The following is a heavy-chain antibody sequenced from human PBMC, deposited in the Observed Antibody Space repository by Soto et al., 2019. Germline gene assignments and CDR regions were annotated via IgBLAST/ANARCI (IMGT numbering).Heavy chain of an antibody. J-gene: IGHJ4*02. Sequence: QVQLQESGPGLVKPSETLSLTCTVSGGSLSSSNYYWSWIRQPPGKGLEWIGYIYYSGNTNNNPSLKSRVTISVDTSKNQFSLKLSSVTAADTAVYYCARGEAAGDYFDYWGQGTLVTVSS. V-gene: IGHV4-61*01. CDR2: IYYSGNT. D-gene: IGHD3-10*01. CDR1: GGSLSSSNYY. CDR3: ARGEAAGDYFDY.